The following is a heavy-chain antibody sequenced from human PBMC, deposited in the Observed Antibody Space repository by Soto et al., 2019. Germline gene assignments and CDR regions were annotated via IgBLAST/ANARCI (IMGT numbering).Heavy chain of an antibody. CDR2: IRNSGGST. Sequence: EVQLLESGGGLVQPGGSLRLSCAASGFPFNNYPLSWVRQAPGKGLEWVATIRNSGGSTAYADSVKGRFSISRDQAKNTLHLQMNSLRVEDTAVYYCAKCDCGDPYWYFDFWGRGTLVTVSS. CDR1: GFPFNNYP. D-gene: IGHD4-17*01. V-gene: IGHV3-23*01. J-gene: IGHJ2*01. CDR3: AKCDCGDPYWYFDF.